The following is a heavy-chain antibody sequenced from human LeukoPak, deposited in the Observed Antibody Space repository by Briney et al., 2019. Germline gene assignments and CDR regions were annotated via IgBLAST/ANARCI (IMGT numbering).Heavy chain of an antibody. J-gene: IGHJ4*02. V-gene: IGHV4-34*01. CDR3: ARTRAYVWGSYRYFDY. CDR1: GGSFSGYY. D-gene: IGHD3-16*02. CDR2: INHSGST. Sequence: SETLSLTCAVYGGSFSGYYWSWFRQHPGKGLEWIGEINHSGSTNYNPSLKSRVTISVDTSKNQFSLKLSSVTAADTAVYYCARTRAYVWGSYRYFDYWGQGTLVTVSS.